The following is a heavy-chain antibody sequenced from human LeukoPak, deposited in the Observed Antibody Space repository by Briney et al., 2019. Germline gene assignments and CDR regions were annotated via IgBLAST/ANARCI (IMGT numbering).Heavy chain of an antibody. J-gene: IGHJ5*02. CDR1: GGSICSYY. V-gene: IGHV4-4*07. CDR2: IYTSGST. Sequence: PSETLSLTCTVSGGSICSYYWSWIRQPAGKGLEWIGRIYTSGSTNYNPSLKSRVTMSVDTSKNQFSLKLSSVTAADTAVYYCAREYIVVVPAVQNWFDPWGQGTLVTVSS. D-gene: IGHD2-2*01. CDR3: AREYIVVVPAVQNWFDP.